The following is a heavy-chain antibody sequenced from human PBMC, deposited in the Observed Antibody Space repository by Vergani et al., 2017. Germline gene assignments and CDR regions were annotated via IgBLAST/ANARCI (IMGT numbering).Heavy chain of an antibody. CDR3: ARDGSSLSVVPAAILDY. CDR2: ISYDGSNK. D-gene: IGHD2-2*01. V-gene: IGHV3-30-3*01. Sequence: QVQLVESGGGVVQPGRSLRLSCAASGFTFSSYTMHWVRQAPGKGLEWVAVISYDGSNKYYADSVKGRFTISRDNSKNTLYLQMNSLRAEDTAVYYCARDGSSLSVVPAAILDYWAQGTLVTVSS. CDR1: GFTFSSYT. J-gene: IGHJ4*02.